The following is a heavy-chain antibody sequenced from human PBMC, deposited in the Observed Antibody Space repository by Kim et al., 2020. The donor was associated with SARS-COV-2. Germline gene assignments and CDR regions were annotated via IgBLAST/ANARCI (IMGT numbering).Heavy chain of an antibody. CDR2: IKQDGSEK. Sequence: GGSLRLSCAASGFTFSSYGMSWVRQAPGKGLEWVANIKQDGSEKYYVDSVKGRFTISRDNAKNSLYLQMNSLRAEDTAVYYCARDGTKPGFVLGYYDSSPFFDYWGQGTLVTVSS. J-gene: IGHJ4*02. D-gene: IGHD3-22*01. CDR3: ARDGTKPGFVLGYYDSSPFFDY. CDR1: GFTFSSYG. V-gene: IGHV3-7*03.